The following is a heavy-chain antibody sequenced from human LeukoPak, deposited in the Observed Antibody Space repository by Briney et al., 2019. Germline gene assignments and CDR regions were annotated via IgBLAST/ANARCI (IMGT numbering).Heavy chain of an antibody. V-gene: IGHV1-8*01. Sequence: ASVKVSCKASGYTFTNYDINWVRQATGQGLEWLGWMSASSGNTGYAQKFQGRVSMTRATSITTVYLELSSLTFEDTAVYYCARVPAAENYYYYYGMDVWGQGTTVTVSS. D-gene: IGHD2-2*01. CDR2: MSASSGNT. CDR1: GYTFTNYD. J-gene: IGHJ6*02. CDR3: ARVPAAENYYYYYGMDV.